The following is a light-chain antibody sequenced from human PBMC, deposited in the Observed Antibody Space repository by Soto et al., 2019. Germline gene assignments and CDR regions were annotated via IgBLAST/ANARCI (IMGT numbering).Light chain of an antibody. Sequence: QSALTQPASVSGSPGQSITISCTGTSSDVGGYNYVSWYQQHPGKAPKLMIYEVTSRPSGVSNRFSASKSGNTASLSISGLQAGDEADYYCSSYTSTSTYVFGAGTKVTVL. J-gene: IGLJ1*01. CDR1: SSDVGGYNY. CDR2: EVT. V-gene: IGLV2-14*01. CDR3: SSYTSTSTYV.